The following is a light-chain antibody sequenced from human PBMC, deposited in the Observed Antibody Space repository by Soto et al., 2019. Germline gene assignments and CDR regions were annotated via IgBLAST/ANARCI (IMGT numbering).Light chain of an antibody. CDR2: WAS. CDR1: QTVLDSSNNKDF. J-gene: IGKJ1*01. Sequence: DIVMTQSPDSLAVSLVERATISCKSSQTVLDSSNNKDFLTWYQQKPGQPPKLLIYWASTREFAVPDRFSGSGSGTDFTLTISSLQAEDVAVYYCQQFYSTPRTLGHGTKVDIK. CDR3: QQFYSTPRT. V-gene: IGKV4-1*01.